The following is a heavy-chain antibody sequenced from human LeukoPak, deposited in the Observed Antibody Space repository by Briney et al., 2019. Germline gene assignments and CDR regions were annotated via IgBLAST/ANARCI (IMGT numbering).Heavy chain of an antibody. Sequence: GGSLRLSCAASGFTFSSYTMNWVRQAPGKGLEWVAVISYDGSNKYYADSVKGRFTISRDNSKNTLYLQMNSLRAEDTAVYFCARGVGSTVSYYFDYWGQGTVVTVSS. D-gene: IGHD1-26*01. CDR3: ARGVGSTVSYYFDY. CDR2: ISYDGSNK. V-gene: IGHV3-30-3*01. CDR1: GFTFSSYT. J-gene: IGHJ4*02.